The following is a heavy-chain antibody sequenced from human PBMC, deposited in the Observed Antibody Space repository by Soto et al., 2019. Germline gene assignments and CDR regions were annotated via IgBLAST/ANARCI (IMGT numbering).Heavy chain of an antibody. CDR3: ARDTPPTDY. J-gene: IGHJ4*02. Sequence: QVQLVQSGAEVKKPGASVKVSCKTSGYTFTSYHISWVRQAPGQGLEWMGWISAYNTNTNYAQKFQGRVTMTTDTLTSTAYRELRSLRSDDTAVYYCARDTPPTDYWGQGTVVTVSS. V-gene: IGHV1-18*01. CDR2: ISAYNTNT. CDR1: GYTFTSYH.